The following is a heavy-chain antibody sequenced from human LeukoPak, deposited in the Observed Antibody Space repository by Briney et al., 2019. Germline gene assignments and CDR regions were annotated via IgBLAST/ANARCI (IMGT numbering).Heavy chain of an antibody. Sequence: GGSLRLSCAASGFTFDDYAMHWVRQAPGKGLEWFSLISWDGGSTYYADSVKGRFTISRDNSKNSLYLQMNSLRAEDTALYYCAKDNSWSYRMGASWYMDVWGKGTTVTVSS. D-gene: IGHD1-7*01. CDR2: ISWDGGST. V-gene: IGHV3-43D*03. J-gene: IGHJ6*03. CDR3: AKDNSWSYRMGASWYMDV. CDR1: GFTFDDYA.